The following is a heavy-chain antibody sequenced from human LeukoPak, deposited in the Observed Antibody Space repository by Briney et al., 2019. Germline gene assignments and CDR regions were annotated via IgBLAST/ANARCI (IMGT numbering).Heavy chain of an antibody. J-gene: IGHJ4*02. Sequence: SETLSLTCTASGGSISSGGYYWSWIRQHPGKGLEWIGYIYYSGSTYYNPSLKSRVTISVDTSKNQFSLKLSSVTAADTAVYYCARAGLYYYDSSGYSHLPYYFDYWGQGTLVTVSS. V-gene: IGHV4-31*03. CDR1: GGSISSGGYY. D-gene: IGHD3-22*01. CDR2: IYYSGST. CDR3: ARAGLYYYDSSGYSHLPYYFDY.